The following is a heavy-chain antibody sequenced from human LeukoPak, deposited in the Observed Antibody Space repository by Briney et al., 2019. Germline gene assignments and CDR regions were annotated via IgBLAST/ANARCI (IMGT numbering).Heavy chain of an antibody. CDR3: ARRGFDYDYVWGSLDY. Sequence: SETLSLTCTVSGGSISSSSYYWGWIRQPPGKGLEWIGSIYYSGSTYYNPSLKSRVTISVDTSKNQFSLKLSSVTAADTAVYYCARRGFDYDYVWGSLDYWGQGTLVTVSS. CDR2: IYYSGST. D-gene: IGHD3-16*01. J-gene: IGHJ4*02. CDR1: GGSISSSSYY. V-gene: IGHV4-39*07.